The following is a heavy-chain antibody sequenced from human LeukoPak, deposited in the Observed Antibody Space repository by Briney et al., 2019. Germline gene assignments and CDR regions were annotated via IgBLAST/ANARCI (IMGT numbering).Heavy chain of an antibody. Sequence: ASVKVSCKSSGGTFSSYAISWVRPAPGQGLEWMGGIIPIFGTANYAQKFQGRVTITADESTSTAYMELSSLRSEDTAVYYCHGGSYSATDDAFDIWGQGTMVTVSS. J-gene: IGHJ3*02. V-gene: IGHV1-69*13. CDR1: GGTFSSYA. D-gene: IGHD1-26*01. CDR2: IIPIFGTA. CDR3: HGGSYSATDDAFDI.